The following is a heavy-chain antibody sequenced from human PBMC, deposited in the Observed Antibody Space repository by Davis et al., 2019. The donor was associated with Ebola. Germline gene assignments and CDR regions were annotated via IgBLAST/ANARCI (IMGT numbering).Heavy chain of an antibody. CDR2: IHHSGNT. J-gene: IGHJ4*02. CDR3: ARTPQI. Sequence: SQTLSLTCAVYGGSFSGYYWSWIRQPPGKGLEWIGEIHHSGNTEHNPSLKSRVTISVDTSKNQFSLTLSSVTAADTAVYYCARTPQIWGQGTLVTVSS. V-gene: IGHV4-34*09. CDR1: GGSFSGYY.